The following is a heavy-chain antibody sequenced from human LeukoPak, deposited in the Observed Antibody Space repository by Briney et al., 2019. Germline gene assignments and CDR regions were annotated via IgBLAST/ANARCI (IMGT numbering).Heavy chain of an antibody. CDR2: ISYDGSNK. CDR3: AKDGGY. D-gene: IGHD4-23*01. V-gene: IGHV3-30*18. J-gene: IGHJ4*02. Sequence: GGSLRLSWAASGFTFGSYGMRWVRQAPGKGLEWVAVISYDGSNKYYADSVKGRFTISRDNSKNTLYLQMNSLRAEDTAVYYCAKDGGYWGQGTLVTVSS. CDR1: GFTFGSYG.